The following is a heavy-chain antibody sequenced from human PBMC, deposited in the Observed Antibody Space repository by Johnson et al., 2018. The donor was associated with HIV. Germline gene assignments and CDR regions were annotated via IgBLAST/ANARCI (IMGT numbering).Heavy chain of an antibody. Sequence: VQLVESGGGVVQPGRSLRLSCVASGFSFSAYAIHWVRQAPGQGLEWVANIKKDGSEKNYVDSVKGRFTISRDNAKNSLYLQMNSLRAGDTAVYYCARGGSRTTILGVDINLGGFDIWGQGTRVTVSS. D-gene: IGHD3-3*01. CDR3: ARGGSRTTILGVDINLGGFDI. V-gene: IGHV3-7*01. CDR2: IKKDGSEK. J-gene: IGHJ3*02. CDR1: GFSFSAYA.